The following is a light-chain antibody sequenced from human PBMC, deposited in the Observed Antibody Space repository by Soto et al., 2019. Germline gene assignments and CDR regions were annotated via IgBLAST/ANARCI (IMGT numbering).Light chain of an antibody. J-gene: IGLJ1*01. Sequence: QSVLTQPPSVSGAPGQRVTISCTGSSSNIGANYDVHWYQQRPGTAPKLLIIANSNRPSGVPDRFSGSKSGTSASLVITGLQAEDEGDYYCQSYDSTLSARYVFGTGTKLTVL. V-gene: IGLV1-40*01. CDR2: ANS. CDR3: QSYDSTLSARYV. CDR1: SSNIGANYD.